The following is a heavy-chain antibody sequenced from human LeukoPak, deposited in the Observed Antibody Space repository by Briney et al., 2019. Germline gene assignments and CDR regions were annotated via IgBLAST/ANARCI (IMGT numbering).Heavy chain of an antibody. J-gene: IGHJ5*02. V-gene: IGHV1-18*01. CDR2: ISAYNGNT. CDR1: GYTISSSG. Sequence: GASVKVSCKASGYTISSSGISWVRQAPGQGLEWMGWISAYNGNTNYAQKFQGRVTMTTDTSTSTAHMEVRSLRSDDTAVYYCARTTVVRMASWFDPWGQGNLVTVSS. D-gene: IGHD4-23*01. CDR3: ARTTVVRMASWFDP.